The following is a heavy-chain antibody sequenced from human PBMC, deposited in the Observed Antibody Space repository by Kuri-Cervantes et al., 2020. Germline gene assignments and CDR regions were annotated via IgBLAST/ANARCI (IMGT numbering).Heavy chain of an antibody. Sequence: GSLRLSCTVSGGSISSYYWSWIRQPAGKGLEWIGRIYTSGSTNYNPSLKSRVTISVDTSKNQFSLKLSSVTAADTAVYYCARDYGSGYWRWFDPWGQGTLVTVSS. CDR1: GGSISSYY. CDR2: IYTSGST. J-gene: IGHJ5*02. CDR3: ARDYGSGYWRWFDP. V-gene: IGHV4-4*07. D-gene: IGHD3-10*01.